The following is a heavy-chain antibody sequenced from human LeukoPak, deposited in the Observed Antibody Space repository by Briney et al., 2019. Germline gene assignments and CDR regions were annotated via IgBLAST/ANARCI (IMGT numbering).Heavy chain of an antibody. D-gene: IGHD3-22*01. V-gene: IGHV1-2*04. CDR1: GYTFTGYY. J-gene: IGHJ3*02. CDR2: INPNSGGT. CDR3: ARGNYDSSGYPDAFDI. Sequence: ASVKVSCKASGYTFTGYYMHWVRQAPGQGLEWMGWINPNSGGTNYAQKFQGWVTMTRDTSISTAYMELSRLRSDDTAVYYCARGNYDSSGYPDAFDIWGQGTMVTVSS.